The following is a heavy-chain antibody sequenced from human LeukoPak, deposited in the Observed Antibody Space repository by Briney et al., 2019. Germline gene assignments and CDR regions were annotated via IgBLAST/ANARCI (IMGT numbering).Heavy chain of an antibody. J-gene: IGHJ4*02. CDR1: GDSVSSITAA. V-gene: IGHV6-1*01. CDR3: ERGQTYSGRIFDY. CDR2: TYYRSRWYS. Sequence: SQTLSLTCAISGDSVSSITAAWNWIRQSPSRGLEWLGRTYYRSRWYSDFAEYVKSRITIDPDTSKNQFSLQLYSVTPADTTVYFCERGQTYSGRIFDYWGQGTLVTVSS. D-gene: IGHD1-26*01.